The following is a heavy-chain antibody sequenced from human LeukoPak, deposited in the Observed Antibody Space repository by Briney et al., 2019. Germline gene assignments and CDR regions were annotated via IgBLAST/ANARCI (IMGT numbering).Heavy chain of an antibody. CDR3: ARGSASGIYPIDY. CDR2: INHLGRT. J-gene: IGHJ4*02. CDR1: GGSFSVYY. V-gene: IGHV4-34*01. Sequence: SETLSLTCAVYGGSFSVYYWSWIRQPPGKGLEWIAEINHLGRTNYNPSLKSRATISIDTSKNQGFLKLSSVTAADTAVYYCARGSASGIYPIDYWGQGTLVTVSS. D-gene: IGHD5-12*01.